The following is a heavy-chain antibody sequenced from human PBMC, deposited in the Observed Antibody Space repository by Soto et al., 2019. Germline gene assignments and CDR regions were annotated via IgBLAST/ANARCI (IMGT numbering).Heavy chain of an antibody. CDR1: GFTFSSYG. J-gene: IGHJ4*02. V-gene: IGHV3-30*18. CDR3: AKDKGITIFGVVAS. D-gene: IGHD3-3*01. Sequence: PGGSLRLSCAASGFTFSSYGMHWVRQAPGKGLEWVAVISYDGSNKYYADSVKGRFTISRDNSKNTLYLQMNSLRAEDTAVYYCAKDKGITIFGVVASWGQGTLVTVSS. CDR2: ISYDGSNK.